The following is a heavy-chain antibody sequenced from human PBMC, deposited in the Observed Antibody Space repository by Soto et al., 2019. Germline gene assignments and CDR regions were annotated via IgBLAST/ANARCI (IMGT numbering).Heavy chain of an antibody. CDR2: INHSGST. CDR1: GGSFSGYY. D-gene: IGHD6-13*01. CDR3: ARLRAAAGTSRGWYYYYYYGMDV. J-gene: IGHJ6*02. V-gene: IGHV4-34*01. Sequence: ETLSLTCAVYGGSFSGYYWSWIRQPPGKGLEWIGEINHSGSTNYNPSLKSRVTISVDTSKNQFSLKLSSVTAADTAVYYCARLRAAAGTSRGWYYYYYYGMDVWGQGTTVTVSS.